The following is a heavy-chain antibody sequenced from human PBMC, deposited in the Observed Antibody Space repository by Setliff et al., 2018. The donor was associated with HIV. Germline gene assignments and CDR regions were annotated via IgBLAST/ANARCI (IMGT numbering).Heavy chain of an antibody. V-gene: IGHV4-4*09. CDR3: VRDEEELGDLCAFYYMDI. Sequence: SETLSLTCTVSGGSIYSHYWSWIRQTPGKGLEWNGYIYYIGNNKFSYSGNTKYNPSLKSRVTISADTYKNQFSLKRSSVTAADTAVYYWVRDEEELGDLCAFYYMDIWGKWTTVT. D-gene: IGHD3-16*01. J-gene: IGHJ6*03. CDR2: IYYIGNNKFSYSGNT. CDR1: GGSIYSHY.